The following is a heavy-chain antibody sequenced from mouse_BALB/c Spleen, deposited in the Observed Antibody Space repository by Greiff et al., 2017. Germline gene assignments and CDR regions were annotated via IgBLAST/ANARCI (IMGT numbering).Heavy chain of an antibody. D-gene: IGHD4-1*01. J-gene: IGHJ2*01. V-gene: IGHV1S81*02. CDR1: GYTFTSYW. CDR2: INPSNGRT. CDR3: ARERYWEDY. Sequence: VQLQQPGAELVKPGASVKLSCKASGYTFTSYWMHWVKQRPGQGLEWIGEINPSNGRTNYNEKFKSKATLTVDKSSSTAYMQLSSLTSEDSAVYYCARERYWEDYWGQGTTLTVSS.